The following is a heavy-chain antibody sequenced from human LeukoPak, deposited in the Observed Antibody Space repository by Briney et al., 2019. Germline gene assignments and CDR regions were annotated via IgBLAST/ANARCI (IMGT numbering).Heavy chain of an antibody. CDR3: ATESDWNFNF. V-gene: IGHV3-15*01. CDR2: IKSKTDGGTA. D-gene: IGHD2-21*02. CDR1: GFTFSHVW. J-gene: IGHJ4*02. Sequence: GGSLRLSCAASGFTFSHVWMSWVRQAPGKGLEWVARIKSKTDGGTADHAASLKGRFTISRDDSKVTLYLQMNSLKTEDTAVYYCATESDWNFNFWGQGTLVTVAS.